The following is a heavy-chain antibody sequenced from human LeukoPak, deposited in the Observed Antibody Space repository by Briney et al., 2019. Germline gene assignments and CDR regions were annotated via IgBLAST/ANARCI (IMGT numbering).Heavy chain of an antibody. CDR2: SSSSSSYI. V-gene: IGHV3-21*01. CDR1: GFTFSSYS. D-gene: IGHD3-3*01. J-gene: IGHJ3*02. Sequence: PGGSLRLSCAASGFTFSSYSMNWVRQAPGKGLEWVSSSSSSSSYIYYADSVKGRFTISRDNAKNSLYLQMNSVRAEDTAVYYCARDSIAPDWSGYSRNAFDIWGQGTMVTVSS. CDR3: ARDSIAPDWSGYSRNAFDI.